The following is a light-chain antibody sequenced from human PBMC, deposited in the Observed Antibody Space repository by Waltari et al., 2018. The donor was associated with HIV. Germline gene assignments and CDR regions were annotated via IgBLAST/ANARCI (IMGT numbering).Light chain of an antibody. Sequence: QSVLTQPPSASGTPGQNVTISCSGNTSNIGTNIVNWYQQFPGAAPNLLIYSNNQRPSGVPARFSCSKAGTSASLAISGLQSEDEADYFCAAWDDTLNGLFGGGTKLTVL. CDR3: AAWDDTLNGL. V-gene: IGLV1-44*01. J-gene: IGLJ2*01. CDR2: SNN. CDR1: TSNIGTNI.